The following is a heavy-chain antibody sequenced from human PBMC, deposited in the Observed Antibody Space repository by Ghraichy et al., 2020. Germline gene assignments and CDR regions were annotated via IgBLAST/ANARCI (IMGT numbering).Heavy chain of an antibody. Sequence: ASVKVSCKAAGYTFIGYTIHWVRQAPGQGLEWMAWINPNSGGTSYAQKFQGRVTMTRDTSISTAYLDLNRLRSDDTAVYYCARAPLDKMTTIPYYYGLDVWGKGTTVTVSS. CDR1: GYTFIGYT. CDR2: INPNSGGT. CDR3: ARAPLDKMTTIPYYYGLDV. V-gene: IGHV1-2*02. J-gene: IGHJ6*04. D-gene: IGHD5-24*01.